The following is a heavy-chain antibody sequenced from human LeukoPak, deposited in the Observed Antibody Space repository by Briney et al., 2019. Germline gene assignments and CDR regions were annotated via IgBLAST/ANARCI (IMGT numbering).Heavy chain of an antibody. D-gene: IGHD2-15*01. V-gene: IGHV3-48*03. CDR3: ARDLGYCSGGSCCD. CDR2: ISESGSTI. CDR1: GFTFSSYE. Sequence: PGGSLRLSCAASGFTFSSYEMNWVRQAPGKGLEWVSYISESGSTIYYEDSVKGRFTISRDNAKNSLYLQMNSLRAEDTGVYYCARDLGYCSGGSCCDWGQGTLVTVSS. J-gene: IGHJ4*02.